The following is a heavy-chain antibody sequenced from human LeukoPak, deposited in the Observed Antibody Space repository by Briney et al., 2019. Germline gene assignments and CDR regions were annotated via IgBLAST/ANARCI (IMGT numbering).Heavy chain of an antibody. CDR3: AKEMATTIERPDAFDI. CDR1: GFTFSSYG. V-gene: IGHV3-33*06. J-gene: IGHJ3*02. D-gene: IGHD5-24*01. CDR2: IWYDGSNK. Sequence: GGSLRLSCAASGFTFSSYGMRWVRQAPGKGLEWVAVIWYDGSNKYYADSVKGRFTISRDNSKNTLYLQMNSLRAEDTAVYYCAKEMATTIERPDAFDIWGQGTMVTVSS.